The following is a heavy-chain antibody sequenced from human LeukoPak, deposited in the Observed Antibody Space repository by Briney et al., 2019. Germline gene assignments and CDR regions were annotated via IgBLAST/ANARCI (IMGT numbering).Heavy chain of an antibody. CDR2: INHSGST. Sequence: SETLSLTCAVYGGSFSGYYWSWIRQPPGKGLEWIGEINHSGSTNYNPSLKSRVTISVDTSKNQFSLKLSSVTAADTAVYYCARGPQATGAGQNWFDPWGQGTLVTVSS. J-gene: IGHJ5*02. CDR1: GGSFSGYY. V-gene: IGHV4-34*01. CDR3: ARGPQATGAGQNWFDP. D-gene: IGHD1-26*01.